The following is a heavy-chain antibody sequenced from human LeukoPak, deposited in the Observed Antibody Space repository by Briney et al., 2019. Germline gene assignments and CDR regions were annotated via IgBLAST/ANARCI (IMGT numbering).Heavy chain of an antibody. D-gene: IGHD1-26*01. CDR2: SRNKANSYAT. Sequence: GGSMRLSSAAYGFTFSEHYMDWVRQAPGEGLEWVGRSRNKANSYATEYAASVKGRFTISRDDSKNSLYLQMNSLKTEDTAVYYCARAVRKSGSYWFDPWGQGTLVTVSS. J-gene: IGHJ5*02. CDR3: ARAVRKSGSYWFDP. CDR1: GFTFSEHY. V-gene: IGHV3-72*01.